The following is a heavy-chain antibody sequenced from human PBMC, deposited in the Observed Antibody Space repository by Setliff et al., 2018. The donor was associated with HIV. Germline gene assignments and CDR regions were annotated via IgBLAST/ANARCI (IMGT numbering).Heavy chain of an antibody. CDR2: MNSKGES. Sequence: LSLTCTVSGGSIRVDNYFWGWIRQPPGKGLEWIGIMNSKGESFYNSSFTNGVLISIDTSKNRFSLTMTSVTAADTAVYYCARHRQISDWFDPWGQGILVTVSS. CDR3: ARHRQISDWFDP. D-gene: IGHD3-10*01. V-gene: IGHV4-39*01. CDR1: GGSIRVDNYF. J-gene: IGHJ5*02.